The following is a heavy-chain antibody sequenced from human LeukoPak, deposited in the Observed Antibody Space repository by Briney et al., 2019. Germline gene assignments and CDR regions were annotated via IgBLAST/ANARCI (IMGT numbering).Heavy chain of an antibody. Sequence: VASVKVSCKASGYTFTSYAMNWVRQAPGQGLEWMGWINTNTGNPTYAQGFTGRFVFSLDTSVSTAYLRISSLKAEDTAVYYCARGRIQLWFWYFDLWGRGTLVTVSS. V-gene: IGHV7-4-1*02. CDR1: GYTFTSYA. D-gene: IGHD5-18*01. CDR2: INTNTGNP. CDR3: ARGRIQLWFWYFDL. J-gene: IGHJ2*01.